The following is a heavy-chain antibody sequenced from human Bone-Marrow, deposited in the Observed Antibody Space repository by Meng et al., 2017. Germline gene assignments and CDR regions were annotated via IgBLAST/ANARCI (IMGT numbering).Heavy chain of an antibody. CDR3: ATQSTIEMATIKGLYFDY. CDR2: IIPIFGTA. V-gene: IGHV1-69*05. D-gene: IGHD5-24*01. CDR1: GGTFSSYA. J-gene: IGHJ4*02. Sequence: SVKVSCKASGGTFSSYAISWVRQAPGQGLEWMGGIIPIFGTANYAQKFQGRVTITTDESTSTAYMELSSLRSEDTAVYYCATQSTIEMATIKGLYFDYWGQGTLVTVSS.